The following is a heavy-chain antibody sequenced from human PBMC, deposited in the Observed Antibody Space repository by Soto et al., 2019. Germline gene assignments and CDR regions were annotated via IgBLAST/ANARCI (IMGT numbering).Heavy chain of an antibody. Sequence: SETMSLTCTVSGAPISSYYFSWLRQPKTQKLEWIGYIYYSGSTNHNPSLKSRVTISVDTSKNQFSLKLSSVTAADTAVYYCARERWEAHDFWSSYSRGYYYYYYMDVWGKGTTVTVSS. CDR3: ARERWEAHDFWSSYSRGYYYYYYMDV. CDR2: IYYSGST. D-gene: IGHD3-3*01. V-gene: IGHV4-59*01. CDR1: GAPISSYY. J-gene: IGHJ6*03.